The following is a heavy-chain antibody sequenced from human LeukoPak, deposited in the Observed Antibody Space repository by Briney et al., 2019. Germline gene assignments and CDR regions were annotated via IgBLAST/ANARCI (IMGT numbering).Heavy chain of an antibody. CDR1: GFTFSSYN. D-gene: IGHD6-19*01. CDR3: VKDQREAYSSGWSRDFDS. J-gene: IGHJ4*02. V-gene: IGHV3-21*01. Sequence: PGGSLRLSCAASGFTFSSYNMNWVRQAPGKGLEWVSSITSSSSYIYYADSVKGRFTISRDNSKNTLYLQVNSLRAEDTAVYYCVKDQREAYSSGWSRDFDSWGQGTLVTVSS. CDR2: ITSSSSYI.